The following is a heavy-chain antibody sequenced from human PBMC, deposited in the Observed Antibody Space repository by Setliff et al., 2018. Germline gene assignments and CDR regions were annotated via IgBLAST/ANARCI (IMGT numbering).Heavy chain of an antibody. Sequence: LRLSCGAAGFTFGGYGMHWVRQAPGKGLEWVALIRYDGNVKYHADSVKDRFTISRDNSKYTLYLQMNSLRIEDTAVYYCAKDRDPCSSTSCFYYYMDVWGKGTTVTVSS. CDR3: AKDRDPCSSTSCFYYYMDV. J-gene: IGHJ6*03. CDR1: GFTFGGYG. D-gene: IGHD2-2*01. V-gene: IGHV3-30*02. CDR2: IRYDGNVK.